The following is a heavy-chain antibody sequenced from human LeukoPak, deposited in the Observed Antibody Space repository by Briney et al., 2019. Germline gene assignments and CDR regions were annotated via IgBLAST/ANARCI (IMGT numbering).Heavy chain of an antibody. Sequence: SVKVSCKASGGTFSSYAISWVRQAPGQGLEWMGGIIPIFGTANYAQKFQGRVTITADESTSTAYMELSSLRPEDTAVYYCARMVCSSTSCYLGVVESNWFDPWGQGTLVTVSS. V-gene: IGHV1-69*01. CDR3: ARMVCSSTSCYLGVVESNWFDP. D-gene: IGHD2-2*01. CDR2: IIPIFGTA. CDR1: GGTFSSYA. J-gene: IGHJ5*02.